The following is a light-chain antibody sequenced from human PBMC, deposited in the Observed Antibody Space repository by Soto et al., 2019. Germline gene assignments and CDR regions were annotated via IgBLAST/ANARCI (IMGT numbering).Light chain of an antibody. J-gene: IGKJ1*01. V-gene: IGKV3-20*01. CDR2: SAS. CDR3: HHFGSLPET. Sequence: DIVLTQSPGTLSLSPGETATLSCRASQSLAGNYLAWYQQKPGRAPRLLFYSASSRATGIPDRFSGSGSGTDFTLTISRLEPEDFAVYYCHHFGSLPETFGQGTNVE. CDR1: QSLAGNY.